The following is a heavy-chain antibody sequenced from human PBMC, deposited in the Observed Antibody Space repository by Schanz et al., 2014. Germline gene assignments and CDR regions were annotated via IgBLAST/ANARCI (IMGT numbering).Heavy chain of an antibody. CDR2: IYYSGTT. D-gene: IGHD4-17*01. V-gene: IGHV4-30-4*07. Sequence: QVPLQESGPGLVKPSQTLSLTCAVSGGSISSGGYSWSWIRQPPGKGLEWIGYIYYSGTTYYNPSLKSRVTISVDRSKNEFSLKLTSVTAADAAVYYCARVTTTEFLYYFDNGGQGTLVTVSA. CDR3: ARVTTTEFLYYFDN. CDR1: GGSISSGGYS. J-gene: IGHJ4*02.